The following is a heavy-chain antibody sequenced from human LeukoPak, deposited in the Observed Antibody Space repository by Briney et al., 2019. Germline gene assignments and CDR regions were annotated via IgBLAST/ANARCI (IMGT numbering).Heavy chain of an antibody. CDR1: GGSISSSSYY. J-gene: IGHJ4*02. Sequence: SETLSLTCTVSGGSISSSSYYWGWIRQPPGKGLEWIGSIYYSGSTYYNPSLKSRVTISVDTSKNQFSLKLSSVTAADTAVYYCARNNLYYYGSGSYYFYWGQGTLVTVSS. CDR2: IYYSGST. CDR3: ARNNLYYYGSGSYYFY. V-gene: IGHV4-39*01. D-gene: IGHD3-10*01.